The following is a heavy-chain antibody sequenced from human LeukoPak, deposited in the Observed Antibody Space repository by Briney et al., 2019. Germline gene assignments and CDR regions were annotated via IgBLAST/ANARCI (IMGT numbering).Heavy chain of an antibody. CDR1: GGSISSGGYS. CDR3: ASTDLMTTVTTFVY. V-gene: IGHV4-30-2*01. D-gene: IGHD4-11*01. Sequence: PSETLSLTCAVSGGSISSGGYSWGWIRQPPGKGLEWIGYIYHSGSTYYNPSLKSRVTISVDRSKNQFSLKLSSVTAADTAVYYCASTDLMTTVTTFVYWGQGTLVTVSS. CDR2: IYHSGST. J-gene: IGHJ4*02.